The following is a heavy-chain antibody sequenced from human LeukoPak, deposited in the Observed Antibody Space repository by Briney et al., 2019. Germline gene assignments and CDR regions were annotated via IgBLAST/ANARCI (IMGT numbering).Heavy chain of an antibody. Sequence: PGGSLRLSCAASGFSVSDSYMSWVRRAPGKGLEWVSILYSGGDTYYSASVRGRFTISRDNSKNTLYLQMNTLSAADTAVYFCARGENYYFHTDVWGKGATVTVSS. J-gene: IGHJ6*03. CDR1: GFSVSDSY. D-gene: IGHD2/OR15-2a*01. V-gene: IGHV3-66*02. CDR2: LYSGGDT. CDR3: ARGENYYFHTDV.